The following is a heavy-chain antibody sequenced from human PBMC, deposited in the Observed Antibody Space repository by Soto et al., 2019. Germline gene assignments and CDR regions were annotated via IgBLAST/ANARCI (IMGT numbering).Heavy chain of an antibody. CDR2: IYYSGST. CDR1: GGSISSSGYY. D-gene: IGHD3-10*01. V-gene: IGHV4-39*01. Sequence: LENVSLTYTGSGGSISSSGYYSGWIRQPPGKGLEWIGSIYYSGSTYYNPSLKSRVTISVDTSKNQFSLKLSSVTAADTAVYYCARNYGPGYTFDYWGQGTLVTVSS. J-gene: IGHJ4*02. CDR3: ARNYGPGYTFDY.